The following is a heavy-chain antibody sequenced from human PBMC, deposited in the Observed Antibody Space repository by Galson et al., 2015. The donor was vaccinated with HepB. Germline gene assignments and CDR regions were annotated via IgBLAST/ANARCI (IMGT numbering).Heavy chain of an antibody. Sequence: SVKVSCKASGYTFTSYGISWVRQAPGQGLEWMGWISAYNGNTNYAQKLQGRVTMTTDTSTSTAYMELRSLRSDDTAVYYCARDGSYYDFWSGYYDYYYYYMDVWGKGTTVTVSS. D-gene: IGHD3-3*01. CDR2: ISAYNGNT. V-gene: IGHV1-18*01. CDR1: GYTFTSYG. CDR3: ARDGSYYDFWSGYYDYYYYYMDV. J-gene: IGHJ6*03.